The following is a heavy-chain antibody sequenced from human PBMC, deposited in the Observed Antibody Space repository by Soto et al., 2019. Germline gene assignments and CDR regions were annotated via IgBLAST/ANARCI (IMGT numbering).Heavy chain of an antibody. CDR2: IWYDGSNK. V-gene: IGHV3-33*01. J-gene: IGHJ6*02. D-gene: IGHD3-22*01. Sequence: QVQLVESGGGVVQPGRSLRLSCAASGFTFSSYGMHWVRQAPGKGLEWVAVIWYDGSNKYYADSVKGRFTISRDNSKNTLYLQMNSLRAEDTAVYYCARAGDSSGYYPSYYYYGMDVWGQGTTVTVSS. CDR3: ARAGDSSGYYPSYYYYGMDV. CDR1: GFTFSSYG.